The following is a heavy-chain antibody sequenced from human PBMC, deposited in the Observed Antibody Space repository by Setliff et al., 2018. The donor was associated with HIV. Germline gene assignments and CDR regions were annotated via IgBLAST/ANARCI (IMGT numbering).Heavy chain of an antibody. D-gene: IGHD5-18*01. V-gene: IGHV3-48*03. CDR3: AKDNRPGGYGGEHFQH. Sequence: GGSLRLSCAASGFIFSSYEMNWVRQAPGKGLEWVSYISSSGTTIYYADSVKGRFTISRDNSKNTLYLQMNSLRAEDTAVYYCAKDNRPGGYGGEHFQHWGQGTLVTAPQ. J-gene: IGHJ1*01. CDR1: GFIFSSYE. CDR2: ISSSGTTI.